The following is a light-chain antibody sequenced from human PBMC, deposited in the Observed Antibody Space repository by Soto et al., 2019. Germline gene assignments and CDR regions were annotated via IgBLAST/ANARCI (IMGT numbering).Light chain of an antibody. J-gene: IGLJ2*01. V-gene: IGLV1-40*01. CDR3: QSYDSDISKWGV. Sequence: QSVLTQPPSVSGAPGQRVTISCTGSSSNIGAGYDVHWYQQLPGTAPKLLIYGNNNRPSGVPDRFSGSKSGTSASLAITGRQAEDEGAYNCQSYDSDISKWGVFGGGTKVTVL. CDR1: SSNIGAGYD. CDR2: GNN.